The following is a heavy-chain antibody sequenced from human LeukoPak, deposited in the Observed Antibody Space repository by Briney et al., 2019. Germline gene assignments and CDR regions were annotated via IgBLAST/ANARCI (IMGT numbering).Heavy chain of an antibody. V-gene: IGHV4-39*01. CDR3: ARGWPPVRHAFDI. Sequence: TSETLSLTCTVSGGSIRSSYYYWGWIRQPPGKGLEWIGSIYDSGSTYYNPSLKSRVTISVDTSKNQFSLKLNSVTAADTAVYYCARGWPPVRHAFDIWGQGTMVTVSS. J-gene: IGHJ3*02. D-gene: IGHD5-24*01. CDR1: GGSIRSSYYY. CDR2: IYDSGST.